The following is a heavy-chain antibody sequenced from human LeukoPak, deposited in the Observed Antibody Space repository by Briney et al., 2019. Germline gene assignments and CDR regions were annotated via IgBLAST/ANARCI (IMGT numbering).Heavy chain of an antibody. CDR3: AKAGYSSSRYALLNYFDY. Sequence: SGGSLRLSCAASGFTFSSYSMNWVRQAPGKGLEWVSSISSSSSYIYYADSVKGRFTISRDNAKNSLYLQMNSLRAEDTAVYYCAKAGYSSSRYALLNYFDYWGQGTLVTVSS. J-gene: IGHJ4*02. CDR1: GFTFSSYS. D-gene: IGHD6-13*01. V-gene: IGHV3-21*04. CDR2: ISSSSSYI.